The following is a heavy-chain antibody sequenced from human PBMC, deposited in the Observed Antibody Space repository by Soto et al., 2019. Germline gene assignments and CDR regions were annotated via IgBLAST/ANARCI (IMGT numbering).Heavy chain of an antibody. CDR2: IYYSGST. Sequence: LSLTCTVCGGSISSSSYYWGWIRQPPGKGLEWIGSIYYSGSTYYNPSLKSRVTISVDTSKNQFSLKQSSVTAADTAVYYCARRWLGLGLSDVWGQGTTVTVSS. D-gene: IGHD3-9*01. CDR1: GGSISSSSYY. J-gene: IGHJ6*02. CDR3: ARRWLGLGLSDV. V-gene: IGHV4-39*01.